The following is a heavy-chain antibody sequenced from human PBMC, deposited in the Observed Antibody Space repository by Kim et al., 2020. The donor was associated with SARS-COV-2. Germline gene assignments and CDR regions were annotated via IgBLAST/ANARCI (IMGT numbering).Heavy chain of an antibody. CDR1: GYTLTELS. V-gene: IGHV1-24*01. J-gene: IGHJ5*02. CDR2: FDPEDGET. D-gene: IGHD1-1*01. CDR3: ATDSGQLERRGFDP. Sequence: ASVKVSCKVSGYTLTELSMHWVRQAPGKGLEWMGGFDPEDGETIYAQKFQGRVTMTEDTSTDTAYMELSSLRSEDTAVYYCATDSGQLERRGFDPWGQGTLVTVSS.